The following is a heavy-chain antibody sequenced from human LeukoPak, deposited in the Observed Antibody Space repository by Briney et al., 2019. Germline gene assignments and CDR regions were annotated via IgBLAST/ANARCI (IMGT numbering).Heavy chain of an antibody. CDR1: GGSISSGSYY. J-gene: IGHJ4*02. V-gene: IGHV4-61*02. CDR2: IYTSGST. CDR3: ASLAEASSGWYFDY. D-gene: IGHD6-19*01. Sequence: PSETLSLTCTVSGGSISSGSYYWSWIRQPAGKGLEWIGRIYTSGSTNYNPSLKSRVTISVDTSKNQFSLKLSSVTAADTAVYYCASLAEASSGWYFDYWGQGTLVTVSS.